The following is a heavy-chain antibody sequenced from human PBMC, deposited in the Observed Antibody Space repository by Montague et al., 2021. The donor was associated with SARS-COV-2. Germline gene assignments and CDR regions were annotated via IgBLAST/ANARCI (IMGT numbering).Heavy chain of an antibody. CDR2: IKQSGST. CDR1: GGSIGDDY. J-gene: IGHJ4*02. D-gene: IGHD2-2*01. CDR3: ARVLLSVSMVVVVFSSASYHFDY. Sequence: SETLSLTCGVSGGSIGDDYWSWIRQPPGKGLEWIGDIKQSGSTNYNPSLKSRVTISVDTSKNQFSLNLTSVIAADTAVYFCARVLLSVSMVVVVFSSASYHFDYWGRGAQVTVSS. V-gene: IGHV4-34*01.